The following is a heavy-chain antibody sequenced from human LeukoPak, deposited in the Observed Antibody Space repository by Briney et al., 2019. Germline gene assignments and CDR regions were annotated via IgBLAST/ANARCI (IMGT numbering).Heavy chain of an antibody. CDR2: INPSGGST. D-gene: IGHD6-6*01. CDR3: ARDRAEYSSSSHHPHY. Sequence: ASVKVSCKASGYTFTSYYTHWVRQAPGQGLEWMGIINPSGGSTSYAQKFQGRVTMTRDTSTSTVYMEPSSLRSEDTAVYYCARDRAEYSSSSHHPHYWGQGTLVTVSS. V-gene: IGHV1-46*01. CDR1: GYTFTSYY. J-gene: IGHJ4*02.